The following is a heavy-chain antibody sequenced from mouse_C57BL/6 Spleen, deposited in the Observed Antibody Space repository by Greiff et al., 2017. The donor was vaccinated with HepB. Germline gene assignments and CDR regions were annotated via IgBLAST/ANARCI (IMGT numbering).Heavy chain of an antibody. D-gene: IGHD3-2*02. Sequence: QVQLQQPGAELVRPGSSVKLSCKASGYTFTSYWMDWVKQRPGQGLEWIGNIYPSDSETHYNQKFKDKATLTVDKSSSTAYMQLSSLTSEDSAVYYYARLRQAFDYWGQGTTLTVSS. V-gene: IGHV1-61*01. CDR1: GYTFTSYW. CDR3: ARLRQAFDY. J-gene: IGHJ2*01. CDR2: IYPSDSET.